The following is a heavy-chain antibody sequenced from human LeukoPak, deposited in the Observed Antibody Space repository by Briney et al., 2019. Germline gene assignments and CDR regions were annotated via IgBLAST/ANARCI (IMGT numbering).Heavy chain of an antibody. Sequence: GGSLRLSCAASGFTFSSYSMNWVRQAPGKVLEWVSSISSSSSYIYYADSVKGRFTISRDNAKNSLYLQMNSLRAEDTAVYYCARSGSSTSCYANWGQGTLVTVSS. CDR2: ISSSSSYI. V-gene: IGHV3-21*01. D-gene: IGHD2-2*01. J-gene: IGHJ4*02. CDR3: ARSGSSTSCYAN. CDR1: GFTFSSYS.